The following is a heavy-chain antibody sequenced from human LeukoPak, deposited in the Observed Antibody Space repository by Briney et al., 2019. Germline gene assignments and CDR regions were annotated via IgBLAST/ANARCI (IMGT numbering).Heavy chain of an antibody. V-gene: IGHV3-48*03. D-gene: IGHD6-13*01. CDR1: GFSFSSYG. Sequence: GGSLRLSCAASGFSFSSYGMNWVRQAPGKGLEWLSYINGGGSTIYYADSVKGRFTISRDNAKNSLHLQMNSLRADDTAVYYCARYSSTWNVAFDIWGQGTMVTVSS. J-gene: IGHJ3*02. CDR2: INGGGSTI. CDR3: ARYSSTWNVAFDI.